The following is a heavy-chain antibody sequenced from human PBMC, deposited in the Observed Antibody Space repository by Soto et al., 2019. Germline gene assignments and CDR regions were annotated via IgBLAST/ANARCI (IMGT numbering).Heavy chain of an antibody. CDR3: AKDPAVIDIVAYGMDV. J-gene: IGHJ6*02. D-gene: IGHD2-15*01. CDR2: ISYDGSNK. V-gene: IGHV3-30*18. CDR1: GFTFSSYG. Sequence: ESGGGVVQPGRSLRLSCAASGFTFSSYGMHWVRQAPGKGLEWVAVISYDGSNKYYADSVKGRFTISRDNSKNTLYLQMNSLRAEDTAVYYCAKDPAVIDIVAYGMDVWGQGTTVTVSS.